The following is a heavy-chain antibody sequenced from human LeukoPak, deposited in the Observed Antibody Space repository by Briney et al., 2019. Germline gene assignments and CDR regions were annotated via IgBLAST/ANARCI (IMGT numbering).Heavy chain of an antibody. D-gene: IGHD6-13*01. V-gene: IGHV4-34*01. CDR2: INHSGST. J-gene: IGHJ3*02. Sequence: PSETLSLTCAVYGGSFNGYYWSWIRQPPGKGLEWIGEINHSGSTNYDPSLKSRVTISVDTSKNQFSLKLSSVTAADTAVYYCARPYSSSWYGNAFDIWGQGTMVTVSS. CDR1: GGSFNGYY. CDR3: ARPYSSSWYGNAFDI.